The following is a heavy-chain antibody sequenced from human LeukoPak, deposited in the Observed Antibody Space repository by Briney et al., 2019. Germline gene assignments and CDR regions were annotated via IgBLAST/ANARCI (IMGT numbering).Heavy chain of an antibody. D-gene: IGHD5-18*01. CDR1: GYTFTGYY. J-gene: IGHJ4*02. Sequence: ASVKVSCEASGYTFTGYYMHWVRQAPGQGLEWMGWINPNSGGTNYAQKFQGRVTTTRDTSISTAYMELSRLRSDDTAVYYCARESGSGYSYGYGYWGQGTLVTVSS. V-gene: IGHV1-2*02. CDR2: INPNSGGT. CDR3: ARESGSGYSYGYGY.